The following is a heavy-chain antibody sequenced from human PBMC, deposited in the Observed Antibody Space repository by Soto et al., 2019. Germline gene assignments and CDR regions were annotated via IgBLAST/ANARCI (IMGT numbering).Heavy chain of an antibody. CDR1: GFTFSSHA. J-gene: IGHJ4*02. V-gene: IGHV3-23*01. Sequence: EVQLLESGGGLIQPGGSLRLSCAASGFTFSSHAMTWVRQAPGKGLEWVSDISGSGGRTYYADSVKGRFTISRDNSKNTLYLQMNSLRAEDTAVYYCAKDLVGDVGGYFDYWGQGTLVTVSS. D-gene: IGHD3-10*01. CDR3: AKDLVGDVGGYFDY. CDR2: ISGSGGRT.